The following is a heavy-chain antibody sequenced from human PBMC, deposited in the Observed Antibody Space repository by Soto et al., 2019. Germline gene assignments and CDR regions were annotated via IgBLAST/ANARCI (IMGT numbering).Heavy chain of an antibody. CDR1: GFTFSSYA. CDR3: ARDFLSSYYFDY. CDR2: ISYDGSNK. J-gene: IGHJ4*02. Sequence: QVQLVESGGGVVQPGRSLRLSCAASGFTFSSYAMHWVRQAPGKGLEWVAVISYDGSNKYYADSVKGRFTISRDNSKNTLYLQMNSLRAEDTAVYYCARDFLSSYYFDYWGQGTLVTVSS. V-gene: IGHV3-30-3*01.